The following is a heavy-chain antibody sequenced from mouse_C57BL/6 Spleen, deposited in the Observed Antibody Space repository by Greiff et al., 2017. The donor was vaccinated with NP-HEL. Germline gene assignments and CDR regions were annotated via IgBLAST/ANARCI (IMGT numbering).Heavy chain of an antibody. Sequence: QVQLQQSGAELVMPGASVKLSCKASGYTFTSYWMHWVKQRPGQGLEWIGEIDPSDSYTNYNQKFKGKSTLTVDKSSSTAYMQLSSLTSEDSAVYYCARGQLRLLPAYWGQGTLVTVSA. D-gene: IGHD3-2*02. V-gene: IGHV1-69*01. CDR3: ARGQLRLLPAY. J-gene: IGHJ3*01. CDR1: GYTFTSYW. CDR2: IDPSDSYT.